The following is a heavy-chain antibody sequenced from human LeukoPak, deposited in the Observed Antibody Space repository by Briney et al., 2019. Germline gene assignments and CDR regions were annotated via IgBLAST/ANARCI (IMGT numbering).Heavy chain of an antibody. J-gene: IGHJ6*03. V-gene: IGHV3-53*01. CDR3: ARERKDYYYMDV. CDR1: GFTVSSNY. CDR2: IYSGGST. Sequence: GGSLRLSCAASGFTVSSNYMGWVRQAPGKGLEWVSVIYSGGSTYYADSVKGRFTISRDNSKNTLYLQMNSLRAEDTAVYYCARERKDYYYMDVWGKGTTVTISS.